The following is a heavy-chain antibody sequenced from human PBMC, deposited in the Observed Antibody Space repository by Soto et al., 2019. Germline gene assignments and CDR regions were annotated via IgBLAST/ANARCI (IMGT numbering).Heavy chain of an antibody. CDR2: IFHSGST. D-gene: IGHD2-2*01. Sequence: PSETLSLTCAVSGGSIRSNNRWSWVRQPPGKGLEWIGEIFHSGSTNYNPSLKTRVTISVDESKNQFSLKVTSVTAADTAVYYCARVPDRWGQGTLVTVSS. V-gene: IGHV4-4*02. CDR1: GGSIRSNNR. CDR3: ARVPDR. J-gene: IGHJ5*02.